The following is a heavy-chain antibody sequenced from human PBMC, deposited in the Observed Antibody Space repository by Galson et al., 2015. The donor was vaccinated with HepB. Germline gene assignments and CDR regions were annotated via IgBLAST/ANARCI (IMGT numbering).Heavy chain of an antibody. CDR2: IRYDGSNK. D-gene: IGHD6-13*01. CDR1: GFTFSSYG. CDR3: AKGRPTTKTIAAGAFQH. Sequence: SLRLSCAASGFTFSSYGMHWVRQAPGKGLEWVAFIRYDGSNKYYADSVKGRSTISRDNSKNTLYLQMNSLRAEDTAVYYCAKGRPTTKTIAAGAFQHWGQGTLVTVSS. V-gene: IGHV3-30*02. J-gene: IGHJ1*01.